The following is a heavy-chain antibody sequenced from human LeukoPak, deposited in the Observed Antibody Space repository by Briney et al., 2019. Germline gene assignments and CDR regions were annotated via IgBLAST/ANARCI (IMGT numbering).Heavy chain of an antibody. CDR3: ARHGPSGSYGDWFDP. Sequence: PSETLSLXCTVSGGSNSSSSYYWGWNRQPPGKGREWIGSIYYSGITYYNPSLKSRVTISVDTSKNQFSLKLSSVTAADTAVYYCARHGPSGSYGDWFDPWGQGTLVTVSS. V-gene: IGHV4-39*01. CDR2: IYYSGIT. J-gene: IGHJ5*02. CDR1: GGSNSSSSYY. D-gene: IGHD3-10*01.